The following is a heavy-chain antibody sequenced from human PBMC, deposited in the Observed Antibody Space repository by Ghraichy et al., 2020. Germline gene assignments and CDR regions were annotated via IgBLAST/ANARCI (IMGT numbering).Heavy chain of an antibody. J-gene: IGHJ5*02. CDR2: VYYSGST. CDR1: GGSITSYY. V-gene: IGHV4-59*01. D-gene: IGHD6-19*01. Sequence: SETPSLTCTVSGGSITSYYWNWIRQPPGKGLEWIGYVYYSGSTNYNPSLKSRVTISVDTSKNQFSLKLSSMTAADTAVYYCARAVAGTPWFDPWGQGTLVTVSS. CDR3: ARAVAGTPWFDP.